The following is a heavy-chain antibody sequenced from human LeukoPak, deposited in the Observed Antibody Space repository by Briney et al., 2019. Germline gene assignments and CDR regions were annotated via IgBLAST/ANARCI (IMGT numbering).Heavy chain of an antibody. CDR2: MYHGGNT. CDR1: GYSISTGYY. V-gene: IGHV4-38-2*02. D-gene: IGHD2-2*01. Sequence: SETLSLTCTVSGYSISTGYYWGWIRQPPGKGLEWIGSMYHGGNTYYNPSLKSRVTISVDTSKNQFSLKLSSVTAADTAVYYCARDSAAPDYWGQGTLVTVSS. J-gene: IGHJ4*02. CDR3: ARDSAAPDY.